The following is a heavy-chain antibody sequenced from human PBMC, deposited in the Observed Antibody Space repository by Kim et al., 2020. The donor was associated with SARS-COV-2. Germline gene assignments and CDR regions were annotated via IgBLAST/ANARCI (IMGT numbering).Heavy chain of an antibody. D-gene: IGHD3-9*01. CDR3: EKDYILTGYYEVY. CDR1: GFTFSSYA. CDR2: ISGSGGST. V-gene: IGHV3-23*01. Sequence: GGSLRLSCAASGFTFSSYAMSWVRQAPGKGLEWVSPISGSGGSTYYADSVNGRFTISRDNSKNTLDLQMNSLRAEDTAVYYCEKDYILTGYYEVYWGQGTLVTVSS. J-gene: IGHJ4*02.